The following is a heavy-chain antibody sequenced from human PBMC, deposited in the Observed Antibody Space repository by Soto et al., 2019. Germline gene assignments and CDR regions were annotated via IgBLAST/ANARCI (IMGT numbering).Heavy chain of an antibody. J-gene: IGHJ6*02. CDR1: GDSVSSNSAA. CDR2: TYYRSKWYN. D-gene: IGHD2-2*01. CDR3: AREDIVLVPAARGYYYYGMDV. Sequence: PSQTLSLTCDISGDSVSSNSAAWNWIRQSPSRGLEWLGRTYYRSKWYNDYAVSVKSRITINPDTSKNQFSLQLNSVTPEDTAVYYCAREDIVLVPAARGYYYYGMDVWGQGTTVTVSS. V-gene: IGHV6-1*01.